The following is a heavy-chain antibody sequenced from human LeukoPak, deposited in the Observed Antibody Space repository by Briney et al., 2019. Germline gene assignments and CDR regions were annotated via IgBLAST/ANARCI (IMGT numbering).Heavy chain of an antibody. CDR2: ISSSSSYI. V-gene: IGHV3-21*01. D-gene: IGHD3-22*01. CDR1: GFTFSSYS. J-gene: IGHJ4*02. CDR3: ARDPYYYDSRDVSRIDY. Sequence: GGSVRLSCVASGFTFSSYSMNWVRQAPGKGLEWVSSISSSSSYIYYADSVKGRFTISRDNAKNSLYLQMNSLRAEATAVYYCARDPYYYDSRDVSRIDYWGQGTLVTVSS.